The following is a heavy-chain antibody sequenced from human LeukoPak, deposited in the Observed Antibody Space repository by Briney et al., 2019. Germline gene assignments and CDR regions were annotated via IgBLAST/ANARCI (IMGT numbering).Heavy chain of an antibody. D-gene: IGHD2-15*01. J-gene: IGHJ4*02. CDR2: ITPSGGST. V-gene: IGHV1-46*01. CDR1: GYTFTFYY. Sequence: GASVKVSCKASGYTFTFYYMHWVRQAPGQGLEWMGIITPSGGSTTYAQKFQGRVTMTRDMSTSTVYMELSSLRSEDTAVYFCAREGYCSGVTCYSFDYWGQGTLVTVSS. CDR3: AREGYCSGVTCYSFDY.